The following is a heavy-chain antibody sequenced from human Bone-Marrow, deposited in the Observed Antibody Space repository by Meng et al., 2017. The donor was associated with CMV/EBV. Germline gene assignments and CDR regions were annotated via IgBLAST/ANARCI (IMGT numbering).Heavy chain of an antibody. CDR2: ISGGST. J-gene: IGHJ4*02. CDR1: GFTVSSNE. D-gene: IGHD3-16*01. Sequence: GESLKISCVASGFTVSSNEMSWVRQAPGKGLEWVSSISGGSTYYADSRKGRFTISRDNSKNTLHLQMNSLKPEDTAVYYCAKEIRDYPFDYWGQGTLVTVSS. V-gene: IGHV3-38-3*01. CDR3: AKEIRDYPFDY.